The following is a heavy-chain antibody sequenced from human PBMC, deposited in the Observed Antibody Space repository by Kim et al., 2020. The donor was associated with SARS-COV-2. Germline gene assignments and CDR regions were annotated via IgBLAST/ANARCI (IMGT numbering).Heavy chain of an antibody. Sequence: SVKVSCKASGGTFSSYTISWVRQAPGQGLEWMGRINPILGIANYAQKFQGRVTITADKSTSTAYMELSSLRSEDTAVYYCAVNARDDYSNYRGNWFDPWGQGTLVTVSS. J-gene: IGHJ5*02. CDR3: AVNARDDYSNYRGNWFDP. CDR2: INPILGIA. CDR1: GGTFSSYT. V-gene: IGHV1-69*02. D-gene: IGHD4-4*01.